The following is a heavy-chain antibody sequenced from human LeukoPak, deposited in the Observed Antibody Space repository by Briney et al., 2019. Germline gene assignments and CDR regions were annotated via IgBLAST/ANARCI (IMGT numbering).Heavy chain of an antibody. CDR3: ARGGSGCFDI. V-gene: IGHV3-74*01. CDR2: VHKDGISS. D-gene: IGHD1-26*01. J-gene: IGHJ3*02. Sequence: GGSLRLSCAATGFTFSSFWMHWVRQVPGKGLEWVSHVHKDGISSSYADSVKGRFTISRDNAENTVHLHMNSLRAEDTAVYFCARGGSGCFDIWGQGTMVTVSS. CDR1: GFTFSSFW.